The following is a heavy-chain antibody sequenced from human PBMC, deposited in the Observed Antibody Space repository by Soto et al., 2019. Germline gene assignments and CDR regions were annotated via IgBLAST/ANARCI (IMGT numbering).Heavy chain of an antibody. CDR1: GYSFIDYW. Sequence: PGESLKISCKGSGYSFIDYWIGWVRQVPGKGLEWMGVIYPGDSDTRYSPSFQGHVTISADKSNSTAYLQWSTLKASDTAKFYCARRLLSIELFDIWGQGTMVNVSS. CDR3: ARRLLSIELFDI. V-gene: IGHV5-51*01. D-gene: IGHD1-26*01. J-gene: IGHJ3*02. CDR2: IYPGDSDT.